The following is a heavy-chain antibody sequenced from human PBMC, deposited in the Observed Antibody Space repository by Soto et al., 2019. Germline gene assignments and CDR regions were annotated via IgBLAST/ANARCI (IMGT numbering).Heavy chain of an antibody. J-gene: IGHJ4*02. Sequence: GGSLRLSCAASGFTFSNAWMSWVRQAPGKGLEWVGRIKSKTDGGTTDYAAPVKGRFTISRDDSKNTLYLQMNSLKTEDTAVYHCTTDRMYYYDSPFDYWGQGTLVTVSS. CDR2: IKSKTDGGTT. D-gene: IGHD3-22*01. CDR1: GFTFSNAW. CDR3: TTDRMYYYDSPFDY. V-gene: IGHV3-15*01.